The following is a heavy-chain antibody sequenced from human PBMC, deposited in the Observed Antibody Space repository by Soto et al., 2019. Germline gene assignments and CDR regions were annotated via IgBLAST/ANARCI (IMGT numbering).Heavy chain of an antibody. CDR1: DDSFRGAEYY. V-gene: IGHV4-61*08. D-gene: IGHD6-19*01. J-gene: IGHJ4*02. CDR2: TYYNGDT. Sequence: SETLSLTCTVSDDSFRGAEYYWSWIRQPLGKGPEWIGYTYYNGDTKYNPALRSRVTMSEDTSKNKFSLRLSSVTAADTAVYFCARGPDYIDGWRTFDLWGRGILVTVSS. CDR3: ARGPDYIDGWRTFDL.